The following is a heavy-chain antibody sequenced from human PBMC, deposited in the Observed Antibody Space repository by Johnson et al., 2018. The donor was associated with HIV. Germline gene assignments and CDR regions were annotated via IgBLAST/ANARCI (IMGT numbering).Heavy chain of an antibody. J-gene: IGHJ3*02. V-gene: IGHV3-66*01. CDR2: IYSGCST. CDR3: ARALSGSGYYPGAFDI. CDR1: GFTVSSNY. Sequence: QLVESGGGVVQPGGSLRLSCAASGFTVSSNYMSWVRQAPGKGLEWASIIYSGCSTFFADSLNARFTISRGSSKNTLYLQMNSLGAEETAVYHCARALSGSGYYPGAFDIWGQGTMVTVSS. D-gene: IGHD3-22*01.